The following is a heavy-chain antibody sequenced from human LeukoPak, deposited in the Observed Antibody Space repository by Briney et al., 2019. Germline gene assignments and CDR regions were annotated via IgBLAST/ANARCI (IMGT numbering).Heavy chain of an antibody. V-gene: IGHV3-7*05. CDR1: GFTFSSYW. Sequence: GGSLRLSCVASGFTFSSYWMSWVRQAPGKGLEWVANINQYGSEKYYVDSVKGRFTISRDNAKNSLYLQMNSLRGDDTAVYYCARSTFFGDGWFDPWGQGTPVTVSS. J-gene: IGHJ5*02. CDR2: INQYGSEK. D-gene: IGHD3-3*01. CDR3: ARSTFFGDGWFDP.